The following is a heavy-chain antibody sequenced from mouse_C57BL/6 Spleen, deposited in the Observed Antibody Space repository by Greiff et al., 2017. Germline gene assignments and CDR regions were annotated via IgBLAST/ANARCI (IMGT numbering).Heavy chain of an antibody. CDR3: ARDSNYDYYARDY. D-gene: IGHD2-5*01. J-gene: IGHJ4*01. CDR2: ILPGSGSP. V-gene: IGHV1-9*01. Sequence: QVQLQQSGAELMKPGASVKLSCKATGYTFTGYWIEWVQQRPGHGLEWIGEILPGSGSPNYNAKFKGKATFTADTSSNTAYMQLSSLTTEDSAIYYCARDSNYDYYARDYWGQGTSVTVSS. CDR1: GYTFTGYW.